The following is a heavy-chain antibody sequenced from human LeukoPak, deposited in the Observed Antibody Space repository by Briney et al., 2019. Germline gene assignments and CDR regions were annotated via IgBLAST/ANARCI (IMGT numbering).Heavy chain of an antibody. Sequence: GGSLRLSCAASGFTFSSYAMSWVRQAPGKGLEWVSAISGSGGSTYYADSVKGRFTISRDSSKNTLYLQMNSLRAEDTAVYYCAKDPYYESSGLAYFDYWGQGTLVTVSS. J-gene: IGHJ4*02. CDR1: GFTFSSYA. V-gene: IGHV3-23*01. D-gene: IGHD3-22*01. CDR2: ISGSGGST. CDR3: AKDPYYESSGLAYFDY.